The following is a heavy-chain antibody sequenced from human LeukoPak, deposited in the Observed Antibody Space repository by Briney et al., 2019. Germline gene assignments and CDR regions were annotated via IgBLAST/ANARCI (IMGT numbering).Heavy chain of an antibody. CDR1: GFTFDDYG. V-gene: IGHV3-20*04. CDR3: ARALGSGWVYFL. J-gene: IGHJ4*02. D-gene: IGHD3-10*01. Sequence: GGSLRLSCAASGFTFDDYGMSWVRQAPGKGLERVSGVNWNGGSTGYADSVKGRFTISRDNAKNTLYLQMNSLRVEDTAVYYCARALGSGWVYFLGGQGTLVTVSS. CDR2: VNWNGGST.